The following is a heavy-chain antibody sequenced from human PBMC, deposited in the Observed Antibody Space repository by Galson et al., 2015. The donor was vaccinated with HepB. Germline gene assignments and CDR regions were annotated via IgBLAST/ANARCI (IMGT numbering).Heavy chain of an antibody. V-gene: IGHV1-69*13. CDR2: IIPIFGTA. CDR1: GGTFSSYA. CDR3: ALSIEPHSTIYYYMDV. Sequence: SVKVSCKASGGTFSSYAISWVRQAPGQGLEWMGGIIPIFGTANYAQKFQGRVTITADESTSTAYMELSSLRSEDTAVYYCALSIEPHSTIYYYMDVWGKGTTVTVSS. J-gene: IGHJ6*03. D-gene: IGHD5/OR15-5a*01.